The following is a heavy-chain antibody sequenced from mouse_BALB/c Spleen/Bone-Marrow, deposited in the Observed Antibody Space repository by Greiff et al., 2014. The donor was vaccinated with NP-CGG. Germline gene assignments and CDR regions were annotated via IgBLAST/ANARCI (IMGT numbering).Heavy chain of an antibody. CDR1: GYAFTNYL. V-gene: IGHV1-54*01. D-gene: IGHD4-1*01. CDR2: INPGSGGT. Sequence: VKLMESGAELVRPGTSVKVSCKASGYAFTNYLIEWVEQRPGQGLEWIGVINPGSGGTNYNEKFKGKATLTADKSSSTAYMQLSSLTSDDSAVYFCARRELGEFDYWGQGTTLTVSS. J-gene: IGHJ2*01. CDR3: ARRELGEFDY.